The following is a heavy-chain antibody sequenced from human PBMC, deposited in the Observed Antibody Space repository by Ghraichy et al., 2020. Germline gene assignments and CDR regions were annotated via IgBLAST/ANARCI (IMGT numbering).Heavy chain of an antibody. D-gene: IGHD3-16*02. Sequence: GGSLRLSCAASGFTFSDYYMSWIRQAPGKGLEWVSYISSSGSTIYYADSVKGRFTISRDNAKNSLYLQMNSLRAEDTAVYYCARGYDYVWGSYRPRPSPDYWGQGTLVTVSS. CDR1: GFTFSDYY. V-gene: IGHV3-11*01. CDR3: ARGYDYVWGSYRPRPSPDY. CDR2: ISSSGSTI. J-gene: IGHJ4*02.